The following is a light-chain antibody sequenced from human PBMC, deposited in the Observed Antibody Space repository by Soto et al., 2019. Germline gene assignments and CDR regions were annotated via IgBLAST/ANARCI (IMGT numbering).Light chain of an antibody. CDR2: KAS. J-gene: IGKJ1*01. CDR3: QHDNSYSTWT. CDR1: QSIIRW. V-gene: IGKV1-5*03. Sequence: QSPATLSATEGDRVTITCRASQSIIRWLAWYQQKPGKAPKLLIYKASSLESGVPLRFSGSGSGTEFTLTISSLQPDDFATYYCQHDNSYSTWTSAHGTK.